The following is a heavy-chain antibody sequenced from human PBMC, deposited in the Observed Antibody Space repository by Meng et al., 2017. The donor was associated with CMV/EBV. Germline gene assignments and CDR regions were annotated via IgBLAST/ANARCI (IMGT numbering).Heavy chain of an antibody. CDR2: INPNSGGT. V-gene: IGHV1-2*02. Sequence: ASVKVSCKASGYTFTGYYMHWVRQAPGQGREWMGWINPNSGGTNYAQKFQGRVTMTRDTSISTAYMELSRLRSDDTAVYYCAREGYDFWSGYQYPASGMDVWGQGTTVTVSS. CDR1: GYTFTGYY. D-gene: IGHD3-3*01. J-gene: IGHJ6*02. CDR3: AREGYDFWSGYQYPASGMDV.